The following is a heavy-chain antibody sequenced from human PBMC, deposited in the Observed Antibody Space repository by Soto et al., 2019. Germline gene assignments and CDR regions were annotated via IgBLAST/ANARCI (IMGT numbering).Heavy chain of an antibody. J-gene: IGHJ6*02. Sequence: ASVKVSCKASGYTFTSYGISWVRQAPGQGLEWMGWISAYNGNTNYAQKLQGRVTMTTDTSTSTAYMELSSLRSEDTAVYYCASPANSVDTAMAPTYYYYGMDVWGQGTTVTVSS. CDR2: ISAYNGNT. D-gene: IGHD5-18*01. CDR3: ASPANSVDTAMAPTYYYYGMDV. V-gene: IGHV1-18*01. CDR1: GYTFTSYG.